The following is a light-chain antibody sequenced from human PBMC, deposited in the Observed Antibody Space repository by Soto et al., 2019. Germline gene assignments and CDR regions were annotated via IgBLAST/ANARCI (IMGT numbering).Light chain of an antibody. Sequence: DIQMTQSPSILSASLGDRVPITCRASQNIRSRLAWFQQKPGKAPKLLIYDASSLESGVPQRLSGSGSGTEFTLTISSLQTDDFSTYYCQQYHSYWTFGQGTKVDIK. CDR2: DAS. V-gene: IGKV1-5*01. CDR3: QQYHSYWT. CDR1: QNIRSR. J-gene: IGKJ1*01.